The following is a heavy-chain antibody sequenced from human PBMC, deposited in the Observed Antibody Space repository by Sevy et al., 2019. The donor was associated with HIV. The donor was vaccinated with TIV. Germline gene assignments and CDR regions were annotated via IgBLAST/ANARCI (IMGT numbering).Heavy chain of an antibody. J-gene: IGHJ5*02. CDR2: IYYTGNI. Sequence: SETLSLTCSVSGGSISSTSYYWGWIRQPPGKGLEWIWTIYYTGNIYYNPSLKSRVTISVDTSKNRFSLKLSSVTAADTAVYYCARQSWYTSGWFWFDPWGQGTLVTVSS. V-gene: IGHV4-39*01. CDR3: ARQSWYTSGWFWFDP. D-gene: IGHD6-19*01. CDR1: GGSISSTSYY.